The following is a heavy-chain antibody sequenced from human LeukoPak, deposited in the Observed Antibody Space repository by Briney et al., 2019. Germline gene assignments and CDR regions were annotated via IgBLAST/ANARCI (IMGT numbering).Heavy chain of an antibody. CDR3: ARGARYSGYEGPYFDY. Sequence: SETLSLTCTVSGGSISSYYWSWIRQPPGKGLEWIGYIYYSGSTNYNPSLKSRVTISVDTSKNQCPLKLSSVTAADTAVYYCARGARYSGYEGPYFDYWGQGTLVTVSS. V-gene: IGHV4-59*01. CDR1: GGSISSYY. J-gene: IGHJ4*02. CDR2: IYYSGST. D-gene: IGHD5-12*01.